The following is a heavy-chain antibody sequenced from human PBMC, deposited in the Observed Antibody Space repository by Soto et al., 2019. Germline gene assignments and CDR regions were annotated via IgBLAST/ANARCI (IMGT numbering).Heavy chain of an antibody. J-gene: IGHJ4*02. CDR1: VYTFSSHA. CDR2: INAGNGNT. D-gene: IGHD3-3*01. V-gene: IGHV1-3*01. Sequence: ASVKVSCKASVYTFSSHAMHWVRQAPGQKLEWMGWINAGNGNTKYSQNFQGRVAITRDTSASTAYMELRSLRSEDTAVYYCARDGARITVFGVVYYFDYWGQGTLVIVSS. CDR3: ARDGARITVFGVVYYFDY.